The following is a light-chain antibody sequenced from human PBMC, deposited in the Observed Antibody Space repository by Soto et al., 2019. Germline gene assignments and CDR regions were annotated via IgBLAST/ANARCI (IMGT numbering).Light chain of an antibody. CDR3: SSYTSRSTLVV. J-gene: IGLJ2*01. CDR2: EVS. CDR1: TSDVGGYNY. Sequence: QSALTRRASVSGSPGQSITISCTGTTSDVGGYNYDSWYQQHPGKAPKLMIYEVSNRPSGVSNRFSGSKSGNTASLTISGLQAEDEADYYCSSYTSRSTLVVFGGGTKLTVL. V-gene: IGLV2-14*01.